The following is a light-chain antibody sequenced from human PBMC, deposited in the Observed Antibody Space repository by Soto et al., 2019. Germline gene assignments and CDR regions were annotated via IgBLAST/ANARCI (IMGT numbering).Light chain of an antibody. J-gene: IGLJ1*01. CDR3: STFGGTGV. Sequence: QSALTQPDSVSGSPGQSIAISCTGTSSDVGRYNYVSWYQQHPDKAPKLMIYEVTNRPSGVSNRFSGSKSGNTASLTITGLQADDEADYYCSTFGGTGVFGTGTKVTVL. CDR1: SSDVGRYNY. V-gene: IGLV2-14*01. CDR2: EVT.